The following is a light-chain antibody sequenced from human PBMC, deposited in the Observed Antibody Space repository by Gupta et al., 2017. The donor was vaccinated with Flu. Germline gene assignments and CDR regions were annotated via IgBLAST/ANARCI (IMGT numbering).Light chain of an antibody. CDR3: QQANSYPWT. CDR1: QGISSW. V-gene: IGKV1D-12*01. CDR2: AAS. Sequence: PSSVSSSVGDRVTIAWRASQGISSWLAWYQQKPGKAPKLLIYAASSLQSGIPSRFSGSGSGTDFTLTISSLQPEDFATYVCQQANSYPWTFGQGTRVEIK. J-gene: IGKJ1*01.